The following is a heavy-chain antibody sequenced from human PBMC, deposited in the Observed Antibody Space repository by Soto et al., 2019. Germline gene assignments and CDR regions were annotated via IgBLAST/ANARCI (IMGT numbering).Heavy chain of an antibody. CDR2: IHYSGST. D-gene: IGHD5-18*01. V-gene: IGHV4-59*01. J-gene: IGHJ4*02. Sequence: SETLSLTCTVSGGSISSYYWSWIRQPPGKGLEWIGYIHYSGSTNYNPSLKSRVTISLGTSKNQFSLKLSAVTAADTAVYYCARVLGYSYGYPFPYSGQGPMVTVSS. CDR1: GGSISSYY. CDR3: ARVLGYSYGYPFPY.